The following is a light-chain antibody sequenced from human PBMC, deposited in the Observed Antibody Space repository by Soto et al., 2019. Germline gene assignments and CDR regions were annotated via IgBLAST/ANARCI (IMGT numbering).Light chain of an antibody. Sequence: EIVLTQSPGTLSLSPGERVTLSCRASQSVSSSYLAWYQQRPGQPPRLLIYGASSRATGIPDRFSGSGSGTYFTLTISRLEPEDFAVYYCQQYGSSPLVTFGQGTRLEIK. J-gene: IGKJ5*01. CDR1: QSVSSSY. CDR3: QQYGSSPLVT. CDR2: GAS. V-gene: IGKV3-20*01.